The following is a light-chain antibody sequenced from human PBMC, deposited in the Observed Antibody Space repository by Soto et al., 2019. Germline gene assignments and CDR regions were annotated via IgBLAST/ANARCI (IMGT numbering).Light chain of an antibody. CDR1: RSNIGSHY. V-gene: IGLV1-47*01. J-gene: IGLJ3*02. CDR3: ATWDDRLGRRVL. CDR2: KDS. Sequence: QAVVTQPPSASGAPGQWVTISCSGSRSNIGSHYISWYQHLPGTAPKLLIYKDSQRPSGVPDRFSGSKSGTSASLAIGGLRSEDAGSYYCATWDDRLGRRVLFGGGTKVSVL.